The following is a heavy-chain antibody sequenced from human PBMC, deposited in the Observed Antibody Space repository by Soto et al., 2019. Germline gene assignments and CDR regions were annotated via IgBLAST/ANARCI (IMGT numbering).Heavy chain of an antibody. CDR1: GFTFSNAW. Sequence: GGSLRLSCAASGFTFSNAWINWDRQAPGKGLEWVGRVKSKTHDGSNKYYADSVKGRFTISRDNSKNTMYLQMDSLRVEDTAVYYCARGPPDYSTSGYVGDYWGQGVLVTVSS. J-gene: IGHJ4*01. D-gene: IGHD2-2*01. CDR3: ARGPPDYSTSGYVGDY. CDR2: KSKTHDGSNK. V-gene: IGHV3-30-3*01.